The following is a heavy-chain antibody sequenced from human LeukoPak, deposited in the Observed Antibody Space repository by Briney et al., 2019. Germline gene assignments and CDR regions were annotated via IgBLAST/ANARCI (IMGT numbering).Heavy chain of an antibody. J-gene: IGHJ4*02. CDR3: ARGFVYGDARF. CDR2: IYYTGST. Sequence: SETLSLTCTVSGGSISSYYWSWIRQPPGKGLEWIGYIYYTGSTNYNPSLKSRVTISVDTSKNQFSLRLSSVTAADTAVYYCARGFVYGDARFWGQGTLVTVSS. D-gene: IGHD2-21*02. CDR1: GGSISSYY. V-gene: IGHV4-59*08.